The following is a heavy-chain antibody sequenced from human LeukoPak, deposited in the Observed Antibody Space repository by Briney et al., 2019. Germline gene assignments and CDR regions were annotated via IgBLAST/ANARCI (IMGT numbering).Heavy chain of an antibody. J-gene: IGHJ6*02. CDR1: GGSISGYY. CDR2: IYYSGHT. CDR3: ARHPASYHYGMDV. V-gene: IGHV4-59*08. Sequence: SETLSLTCTVSGGSISGYYWSWIRQPPGKGLEWIGYIYYSGHTNYNPSLKSRVTISVDTSKNQFSLKLISVTAADTAVYYCARHPASYHYGMDVWGQGTTVTVSS.